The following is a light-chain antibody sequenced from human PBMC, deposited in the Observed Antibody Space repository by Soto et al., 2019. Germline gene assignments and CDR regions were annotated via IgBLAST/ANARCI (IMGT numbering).Light chain of an antibody. J-gene: IGLJ3*02. CDR2: SDD. V-gene: IGLV1-44*01. CDR1: NSNIGRYS. CDR3: AAWDDNLNGPL. Sequence: QSVLTQPPSLSGTPGQRVTISCSGSNSNIGRYSVNWYQHFPGTAPKILIYSDDERPSGVPDRFSGSKSGTSASLAISGLPSKDEAEYYCAAWDDNLNGPLFGGGTKLTVL.